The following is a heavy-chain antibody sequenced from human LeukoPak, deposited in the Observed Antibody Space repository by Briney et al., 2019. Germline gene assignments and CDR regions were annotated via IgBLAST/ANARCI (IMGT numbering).Heavy chain of an antibody. J-gene: IGHJ6*02. CDR3: AREYCSSTSCSEGVYYYYYGMDV. CDR2: IIPIFGTA. Sequence: SVKVSCKASGGTFSSYAISWVRQAPGQGLEWMGGIIPIFGTANYAQKFQGRVTITADESTSTAYMELSSLRSEDTAVYYCAREYCSSTSCSEGVYYYYYGMDVWGQGTTVTVSS. V-gene: IGHV1-69*13. D-gene: IGHD2-2*01. CDR1: GGTFSSYA.